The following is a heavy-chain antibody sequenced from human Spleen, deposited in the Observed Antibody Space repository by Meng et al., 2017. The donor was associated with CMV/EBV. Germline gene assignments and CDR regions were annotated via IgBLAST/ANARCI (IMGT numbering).Heavy chain of an antibody. CDR2: INPSGGST. Sequence: QGRLVQSGAEVKKPGASVKVSCKASGYTFTSYYMHWVRQAPGQGLEWMGIINPSGGSTSYAQKFQGRVTMTRDTSTSTVYMELSSLRSEDTAVYYCARVTVEYSSSANWFDPWGQGTLVTVSS. D-gene: IGHD6-6*01. CDR3: ARVTVEYSSSANWFDP. J-gene: IGHJ5*02. V-gene: IGHV1-46*01. CDR1: GYTFTSYY.